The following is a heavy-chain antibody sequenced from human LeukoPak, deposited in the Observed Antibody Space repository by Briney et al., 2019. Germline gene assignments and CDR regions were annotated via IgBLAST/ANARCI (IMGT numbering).Heavy chain of an antibody. J-gene: IGHJ3*02. V-gene: IGHV3-53*01. CDR1: GFTVSSNY. D-gene: IGHD3-9*01. CDR3: ARQFYDILTGPRASDI. Sequence: GGSLRLSCAASGFTVSSNYMSWVRQAPGKGLEWVSVIYSGGSTYYADSVKGRFTISRDNSKNTLYLQMNSLRAEDTAVYYCARQFYDILTGPRASDIWGQGTMVTVSS. CDR2: IYSGGST.